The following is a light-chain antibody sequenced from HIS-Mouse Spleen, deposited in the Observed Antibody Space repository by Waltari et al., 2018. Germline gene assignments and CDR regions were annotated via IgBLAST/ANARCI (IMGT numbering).Light chain of an antibody. J-gene: IGKJ1*01. CDR3: QQSYSTPRT. CDR2: AAS. V-gene: IGKV1-39*01. CDR1: QSISSY. Sequence: DIQMTQSPSSLSASVGDRVPITCRASQSISSYLNWYQQKPGKAHKLLIYAASSLQSGVPSRFSGSGSGTDFTLTISSLQPEDFATYYCQQSYSTPRTFGQGTKVEIK.